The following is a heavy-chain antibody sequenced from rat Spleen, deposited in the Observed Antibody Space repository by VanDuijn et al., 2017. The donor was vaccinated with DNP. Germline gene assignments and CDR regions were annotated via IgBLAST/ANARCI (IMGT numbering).Heavy chain of an antibody. CDR3: ARRIPATRAMDA. J-gene: IGHJ4*01. CDR2: ISTSGAVT. Sequence: EVQLVESGGGLVQPGRSMKLSCAASGFTFSNFPMAWVRQAPTKGLEWVATISTSGAVTYYRDSVKGRFTISRDNAKSTLYLQMNSLRSEDTATYYCARRIPATRAMDAWGQGTSVTVSS. CDR1: GFTFSNFP. V-gene: IGHV5-46*01. D-gene: IGHD1-11*01.